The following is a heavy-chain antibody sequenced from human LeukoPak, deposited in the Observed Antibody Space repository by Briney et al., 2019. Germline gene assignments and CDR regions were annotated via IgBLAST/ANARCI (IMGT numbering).Heavy chain of an antibody. D-gene: IGHD4-17*01. CDR1: GFTFNSYW. CDR2: IKQDGSEK. J-gene: IGHJ3*02. Sequence: GGSLRLSCAASGFTFNSYWMSWVRQAPGKGPEWVANIKQDGSEKYYVEAVKGRFTISRDNAEHALYLQMNSLRAEDTAVYYCARVRYGDYFGAFDIWGQGTMATVSS. CDR3: ARVRYGDYFGAFDI. V-gene: IGHV3-7*01.